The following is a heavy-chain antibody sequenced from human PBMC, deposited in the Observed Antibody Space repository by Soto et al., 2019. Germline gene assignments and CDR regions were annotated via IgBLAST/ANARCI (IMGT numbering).Heavy chain of an antibody. CDR3: ARGRNDFWSGYHYYYYYMDV. D-gene: IGHD3-3*01. Sequence: QVQLQQWGAGLLKPSETLSLTCAVYGGSFSGYYWSWIRQPPGKGLEWIGEINHSGSTNYNPSLKSRVTISVDTSTNQFSLKLSSVTAADTAVYYCARGRNDFWSGYHYYYYYMDVWGKGTTVTVSS. J-gene: IGHJ6*03. CDR1: GGSFSGYY. V-gene: IGHV4-34*01. CDR2: INHSGST.